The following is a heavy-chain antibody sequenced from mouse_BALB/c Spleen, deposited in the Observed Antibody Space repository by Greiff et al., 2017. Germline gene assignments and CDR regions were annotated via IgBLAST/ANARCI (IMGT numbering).Heavy chain of an antibody. D-gene: IGHD2-10*02. CDR2: ISTYYGDA. V-gene: IGHV1S137*01. J-gene: IGHJ4*01. Sequence: VQRVESGAELVRPGVSVKISCKGSGYTFTDYAMHWVKQSHAKSLEWIGVISTYYGDASYNQKFKGKATMTVDKSSSTAYMELARLTSEDSAIYYCAREYGSTYAMDYWGQGTSVTVSS. CDR3: AREYGSTYAMDY. CDR1: GYTFTDYA.